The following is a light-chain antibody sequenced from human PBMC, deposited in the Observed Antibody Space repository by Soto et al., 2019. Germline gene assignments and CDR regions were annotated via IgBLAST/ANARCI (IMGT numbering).Light chain of an antibody. V-gene: IGLV1-44*01. CDR1: NSNIGSNT. CDR2: SND. Sequence: QSVLTQPPSASETPGQRVTISCSGSNSNIGSNTVDWYQQLPGTAPKLRIFSNDQRPSGVPDRFSGSKSGTSASLAISGLQSEDEADYYCATWDDSLNGVVFGRGTKLTVL. J-gene: IGLJ2*01. CDR3: ATWDDSLNGVV.